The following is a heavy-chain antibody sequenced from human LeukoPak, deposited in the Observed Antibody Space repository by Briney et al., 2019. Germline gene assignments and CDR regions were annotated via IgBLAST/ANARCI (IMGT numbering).Heavy chain of an antibody. J-gene: IGHJ4*02. D-gene: IGHD6-13*01. CDR2: IYYSGST. CDR3: ARFYSSSWFSAGDY. CDR1: GGSISSSSYY. V-gene: IGHV4-39*07. Sequence: ASETLSLTCTVSGGSISSSSYYWGWIRQPPGKGLEWIGSIYYSGSTNYNPSLKSRVTISVDKSKNQFSLKLNSVTAADTAVYYCARFYSSSWFSAGDYWSQGTLVTVSS.